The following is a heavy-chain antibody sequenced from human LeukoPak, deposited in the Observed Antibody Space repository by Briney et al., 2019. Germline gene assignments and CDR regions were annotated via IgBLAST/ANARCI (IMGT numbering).Heavy chain of an antibody. CDR2: ISSSSSTI. D-gene: IGHD1-26*01. Sequence: PGGSLRLSCAASGFTFSSYSMNWVRQAPGKGLEWVSYISSSSSTIYYADSVKGRFTISRDNAKSSLYLQMNSLRAEDTAVYYCARDLIRWELHLGAFDIWGQGTMVTVSS. J-gene: IGHJ3*02. V-gene: IGHV3-48*01. CDR3: ARDLIRWELHLGAFDI. CDR1: GFTFSSYS.